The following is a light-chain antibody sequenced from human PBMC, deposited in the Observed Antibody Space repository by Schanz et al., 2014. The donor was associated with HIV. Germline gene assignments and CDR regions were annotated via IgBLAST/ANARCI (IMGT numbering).Light chain of an antibody. CDR2: DVS. CDR3: CSYAGSSTLL. J-gene: IGLJ2*01. V-gene: IGLV2-23*01. CDR1: TGDIGSYDL. Sequence: QSALTQPASVSGSPGQSITISCTGTTGDIGSYDLVSWYQQHPGKAPKLLIYDVSDRPSGVSNRFSGSKSGNTASLSISGLQAEDEADYYCCSYAGSSTLLFGGGTKLTVL.